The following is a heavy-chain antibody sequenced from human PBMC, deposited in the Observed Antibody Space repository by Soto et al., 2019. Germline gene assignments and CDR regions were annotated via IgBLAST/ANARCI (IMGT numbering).Heavy chain of an antibody. V-gene: IGHV3-30-3*01. J-gene: IGHJ4*02. CDR2: ISYDGSNK. Sequence: QVQLVASGGGVVQPGRSLRLSCAASGFTFSSYAMHWVRQAPGKGLEWVAVISYDGSNKYYADSVKGRFTISRDNSKNTLYLQMTSLRAEDTAVYYCAGVGEMATIEVYFDYWGQGTLVTVSS. D-gene: IGHD5-12*01. CDR3: AGVGEMATIEVYFDY. CDR1: GFTFSSYA.